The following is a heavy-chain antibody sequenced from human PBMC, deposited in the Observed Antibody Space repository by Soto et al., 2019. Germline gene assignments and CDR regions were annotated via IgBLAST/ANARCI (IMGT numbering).Heavy chain of an antibody. D-gene: IGHD6-19*01. J-gene: IGHJ4*02. CDR3: ARALDSSGWSSYFDY. CDR1: GGTFSSYA. V-gene: IGHV1-69*13. CDR2: IIPIFGTA. Sequence: ASVKVSCKASGGTFSSYAISWVRQAPGQGLEWMGGIIPIFGTANYAQKFQGRVTITADESTSTAYMELSSLRSEDTAVYYCARALDSSGWSSYFDYWGQGTLVTVSS.